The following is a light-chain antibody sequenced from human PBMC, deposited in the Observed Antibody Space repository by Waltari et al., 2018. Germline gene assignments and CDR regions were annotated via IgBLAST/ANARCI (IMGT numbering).Light chain of an antibody. CDR3: QSYDSSLNIYV. CDR2: DDS. J-gene: IGLJ1*01. Sequence: QSVLTQPPSVSGAPGQGVTIPCTGSTSNIGAGQDVHWFQQLQGTAPKPLPHDDSNRPSGVPDRFSASKSGTSASLAITGLQADDEADYYCQSYDSSLNIYVFGTGTKVTVL. CDR1: TSNIGAGQD. V-gene: IGLV1-40*01.